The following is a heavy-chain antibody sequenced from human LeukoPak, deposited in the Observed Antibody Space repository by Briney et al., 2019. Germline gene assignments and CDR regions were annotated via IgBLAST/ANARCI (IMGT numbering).Heavy chain of an antibody. Sequence: SETLSLTCIVSGGSISSGDLYWSWIRQPPGKGLEWIGYIYHSGSTYYNPSLKSRITISVDTSKNQLSLKVNSVIAADTAMYYCAREVSSAIGDCSSTSCYGGDAFDLWGQGTMVIVSS. CDR3: AREVSSAIGDCSSTSCYGGDAFDL. CDR2: IYHSGST. J-gene: IGHJ3*01. CDR1: GGSISSGDLY. V-gene: IGHV4-30-4*01. D-gene: IGHD2-2*01.